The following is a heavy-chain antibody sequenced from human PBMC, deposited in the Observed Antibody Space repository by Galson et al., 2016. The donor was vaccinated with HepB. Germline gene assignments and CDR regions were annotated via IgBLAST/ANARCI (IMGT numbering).Heavy chain of an antibody. D-gene: IGHD2/OR15-2a*01. CDR2: ISYDGKSE. CDR3: ASEAPILAPTLDY. CDR1: GFTFSTYG. J-gene: IGHJ4*02. V-gene: IGHV3-30*03. Sequence: SLRLSCAASGFTFSTYGMHWVRQAPGKGLEWVALISYDGKSESYADSVKGRFTISRDNSKNTLYLQMNSLRAEDTAVYYCASEAPILAPTLDYWGQGTLVTVSS.